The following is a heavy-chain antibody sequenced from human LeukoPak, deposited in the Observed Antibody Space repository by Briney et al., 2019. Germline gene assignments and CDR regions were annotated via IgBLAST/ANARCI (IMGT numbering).Heavy chain of an antibody. Sequence: GGSLRLSCAASGFTFSSYEMNWVRQGPGKGLEWVSSISSSSSYIYYADSVKGRFTISRDNAKNSLYLQMNSLRAEDTAVYYCARANYYDSSGYYYGDYLDYWGQGTLVTVSS. CDR1: GFTFSSYE. J-gene: IGHJ4*02. CDR3: ARANYYDSSGYYYGDYLDY. D-gene: IGHD3-22*01. CDR2: ISSSSSYI. V-gene: IGHV3-21*01.